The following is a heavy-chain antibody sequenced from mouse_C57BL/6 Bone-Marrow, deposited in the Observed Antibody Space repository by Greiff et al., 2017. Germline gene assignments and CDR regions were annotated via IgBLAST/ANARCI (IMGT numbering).Heavy chain of an antibody. Sequence: EVMLVESGEGLVKPGGSLKLSCAASGFTFSSYAMSWVRQTPEKRLEWVAYISSGGDYIYYADTVKGRFTISRDNARNTLYLQMSSLKSEDTAMYYCTRYGSSSAWFAYWGQGTLVTVSA. CDR3: TRYGSSSAWFAY. D-gene: IGHD1-1*01. CDR1: GFTFSSYA. J-gene: IGHJ3*01. CDR2: ISSGGDYI. V-gene: IGHV5-9-1*02.